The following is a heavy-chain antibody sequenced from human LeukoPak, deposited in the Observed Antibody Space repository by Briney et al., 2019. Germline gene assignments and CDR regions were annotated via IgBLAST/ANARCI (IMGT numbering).Heavy chain of an antibody. D-gene: IGHD3-9*01. CDR3: ASSHYNYDILTGYRGHYYYGMDV. CDR1: GGSINSYY. J-gene: IGHJ6*02. V-gene: IGHV4-59*01. CDR2: VYYSGGT. Sequence: SETLSLTCTVSGGSINSYYWSWIRQPPGKGLEWIGQVYYSGGTNYNPSLKSRVTISVDTSKNQFSLKLSSVTAADTAVYYCASSHYNYDILTGYRGHYYYGMDVWGQGTTVTVSS.